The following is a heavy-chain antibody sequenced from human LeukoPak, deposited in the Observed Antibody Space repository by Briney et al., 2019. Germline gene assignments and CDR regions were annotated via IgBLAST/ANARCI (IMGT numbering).Heavy chain of an antibody. V-gene: IGHV3-74*01. Sequence: GGSLRLSCADSGFTLSSYWMHWVRQAPGKGLEWVSRINNDGSSTKYADFAKGRFTISRDNAKNTLYLQMNSLRAEDTAEYYCARDGDTVLVPIDYWGQGTLVTVTS. CDR2: INNDGSST. D-gene: IGHD5-18*01. CDR3: ARDGDTVLVPIDY. CDR1: GFTLSSYW. J-gene: IGHJ4*02.